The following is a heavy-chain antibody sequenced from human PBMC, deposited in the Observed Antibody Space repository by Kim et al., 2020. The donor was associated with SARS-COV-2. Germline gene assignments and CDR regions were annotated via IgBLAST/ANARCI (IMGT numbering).Heavy chain of an antibody. CDR2: IYYTGST. D-gene: IGHD1-20*01. J-gene: IGHJ4*02. CDR3: ARDSRSVTGIPFDY. V-gene: IGHV4-59*01. Sequence: SETLSLTCTVSGGSISTYYWSWIRQPPGKGLEWIGYIYYTGSTNYNPSLKSRLTISLDTSKNQFSLKLSSMTAADTAVYYCARDSRSVTGIPFDYWGQGTLVTVSS. CDR1: GGSISTYY.